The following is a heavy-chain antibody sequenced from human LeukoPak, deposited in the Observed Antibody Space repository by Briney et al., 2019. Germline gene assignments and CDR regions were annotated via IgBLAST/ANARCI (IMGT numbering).Heavy chain of an antibody. CDR3: ASSFKRSRYYGSGHI. CDR1: GGTFSSYA. CDR2: IIPIFGAA. Sequence: ASVKVSCKASGGTFSSYAISWVRQAPGQGLEWMGGIIPIFGAANYAQKFQGRVTITADKSTSTAYMELSSLRSEDTAVYYCASSFKRSRYYGSGHIWGQGTMVTVSS. V-gene: IGHV1-69*06. D-gene: IGHD3-10*01. J-gene: IGHJ3*02.